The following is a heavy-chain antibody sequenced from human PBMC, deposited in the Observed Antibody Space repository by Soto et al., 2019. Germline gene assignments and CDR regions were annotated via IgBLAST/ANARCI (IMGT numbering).Heavy chain of an antibody. Sequence: GGSLRLSCAASAFTFNNYAMSWVRQAPGKGLEWVSGIGGSGRTTYYADSVKGRFTISRDNSKNTLYLQMNSLRAEDTAVYYCAKDVEALARVGGMDVWGQGTTVTVSS. CDR3: AKDVEALARVGGMDV. D-gene: IGHD6-6*01. CDR1: AFTFNNYA. V-gene: IGHV3-23*01. J-gene: IGHJ6*02. CDR2: IGGSGRTT.